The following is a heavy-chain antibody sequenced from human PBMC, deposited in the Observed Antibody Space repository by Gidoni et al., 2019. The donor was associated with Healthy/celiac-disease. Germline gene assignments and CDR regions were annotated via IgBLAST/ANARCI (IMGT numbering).Heavy chain of an antibody. J-gene: IGHJ5*02. Sequence: QVQLVESGGGVVQPGRSLRLSCAASGFTFSSYGMPWVRQAPGKGLEWVAVIWYDGSNKYYADSVKGRFTISRDNSKNTLYLQMNSLRAEDTAVYYCARGEGTTVTTLSLWQNWFDPWGQGTLVTVSS. D-gene: IGHD4-17*01. CDR2: IWYDGSNK. V-gene: IGHV3-33*01. CDR3: ARGEGTTVTTLSLWQNWFDP. CDR1: GFTFSSYG.